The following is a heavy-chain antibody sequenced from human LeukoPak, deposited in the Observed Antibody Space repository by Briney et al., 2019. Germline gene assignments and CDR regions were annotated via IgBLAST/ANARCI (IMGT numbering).Heavy chain of an antibody. Sequence: PSETLSLTCLVLGDSITRASHYWGWIRQPPGKGLEWLGSLSPSGGTYYNPSLKSRVTISVDTSKNQFSLKLSSVTAADTAVYYCARTGDVLLWFGESHNAFDIWGQGTMVTVSS. CDR3: ARTGDVLLWFGESHNAFDI. CDR2: LSPSGGT. CDR1: GDSITRASHY. J-gene: IGHJ3*02. D-gene: IGHD3-10*01. V-gene: IGHV4-39*07.